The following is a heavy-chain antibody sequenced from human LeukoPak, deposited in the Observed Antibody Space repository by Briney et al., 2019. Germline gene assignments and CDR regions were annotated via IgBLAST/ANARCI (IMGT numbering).Heavy chain of an antibody. Sequence: PSETLSLTCTVSGSSISSGGYYWSWIRQHPGKGLEWIGYIYYSGSTYYNPSLKSRVTISVDTSKNQFSLKLSSVTAADTAVYYCAREYYYDSSGYYYPYYFDYWGQGTLVTVSS. J-gene: IGHJ4*02. D-gene: IGHD3-22*01. CDR2: IYYSGST. V-gene: IGHV4-31*03. CDR3: AREYYYDSSGYYYPYYFDY. CDR1: GSSISSGGYY.